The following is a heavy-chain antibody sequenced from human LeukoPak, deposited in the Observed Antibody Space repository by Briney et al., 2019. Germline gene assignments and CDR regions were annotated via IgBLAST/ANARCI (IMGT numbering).Heavy chain of an antibody. V-gene: IGHV4-39*07. CDR3: ARDPSKDESYAYKYYNWFDP. D-gene: IGHD3-16*01. CDR2: IYYSGST. J-gene: IGHJ5*02. CDR1: GGSISSRSYY. Sequence: SETLSLTCTVSGGSISSRSYYWGWIRQAPGKGLEWIGTIYYSGSTYYNSSLRSRVTISVDMSNNQFSLRLSSVTAADTAVYYCARDPSKDESYAYKYYNWFDPWGQGTLVTVSS.